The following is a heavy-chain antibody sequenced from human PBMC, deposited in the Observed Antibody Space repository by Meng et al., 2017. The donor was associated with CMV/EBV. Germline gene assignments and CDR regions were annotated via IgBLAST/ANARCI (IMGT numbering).Heavy chain of an antibody. J-gene: IGHJ5*02. Sequence: VQLQGSGPGLVKPSEPLSLTCTVSGGSISSYYWSWIRQPAGKGLEWIGRIYTSGSTNYNPSLKSRVTMSVDTSKNQFSLKLSSVTAADTAVYYCARDLMNCSSTSCANWFDPWGQGTLVTVSS. CDR3: ARDLMNCSSTSCANWFDP. D-gene: IGHD2-2*01. CDR1: GGSISSYY. V-gene: IGHV4-4*07. CDR2: IYTSGST.